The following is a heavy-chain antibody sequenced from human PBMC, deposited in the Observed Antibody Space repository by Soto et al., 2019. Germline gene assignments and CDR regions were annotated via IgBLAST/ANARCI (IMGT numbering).Heavy chain of an antibody. D-gene: IGHD2-21*01. J-gene: IGHJ6*03. Sequence: GGSLRLSCAASGFTFSNYAMTWVRQAPGRGLEWVSGISDSGGSTYYADSVKGRFTFSRDNSKNTLYLQMNSLRAEDTAVYYCAKVIGASPRPYYYMDVWGKGTTVTVSS. CDR1: GFTFSNYA. CDR2: ISDSGGST. V-gene: IGHV3-23*01. CDR3: AKVIGASPRPYYYMDV.